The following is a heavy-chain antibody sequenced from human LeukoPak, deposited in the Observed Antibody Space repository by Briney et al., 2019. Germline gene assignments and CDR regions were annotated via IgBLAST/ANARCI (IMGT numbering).Heavy chain of an antibody. CDR2: INPSGGST. V-gene: IGHV1-46*01. CDR3: ATGSSSLPWFDP. J-gene: IGHJ5*02. Sequence: ASVKVSCKASGYTFTSYYMHWVRQAPGQGLEWMGIINPSGGSTSYAQKFQGRVTMTRDTSASTAYMELSSLRSEDTAVYYCATGSSSLPWFDPWGQGTLVTVSS. D-gene: IGHD6-6*01. CDR1: GYTFTSYY.